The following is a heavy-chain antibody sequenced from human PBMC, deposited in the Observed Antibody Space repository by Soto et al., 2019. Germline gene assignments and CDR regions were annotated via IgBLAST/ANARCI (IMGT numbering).Heavy chain of an antibody. D-gene: IGHD3-3*01. CDR2: IWYDGSDK. Sequence: GVSLRLSCSVSGFTSSSYGMHWVRQASGKGLEWVAVIWYDGSDKYYGDSVKGRFPIPRGNSKNKKGLQMNSLTAEDTDVYYCARGLHGPSTIFGVVIISGQDYWGRGTLVNLSS. CDR3: ARGLHGPSTIFGVVIISGQDY. V-gene: IGHV3-33*01. CDR1: GFTSSSYG. J-gene: IGHJ4*01.